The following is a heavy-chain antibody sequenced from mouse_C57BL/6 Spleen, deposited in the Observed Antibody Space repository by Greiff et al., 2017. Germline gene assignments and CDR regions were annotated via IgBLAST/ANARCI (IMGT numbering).Heavy chain of an antibody. Sequence: VQLQQSVAELVRPAASVKLSCTASGFNIKNTYMHWVKQRPEQGLEWIGRIDPANGNTKYAPKFQGQGTITADTSYNTAYLQLSSLISEDTAIYYGARGDYDYYDAKDYWGQGTSVTVSS. J-gene: IGHJ4*01. CDR1: GFNIKNTY. V-gene: IGHV14-3*01. D-gene: IGHD2-4*01. CDR3: ARGDYDYYDAKDY. CDR2: IDPANGNT.